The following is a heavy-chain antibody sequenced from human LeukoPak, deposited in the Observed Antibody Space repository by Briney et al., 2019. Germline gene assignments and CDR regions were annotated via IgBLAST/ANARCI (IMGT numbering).Heavy chain of an antibody. D-gene: IGHD2-2*03. V-gene: IGHV4-39*07. CDR3: ARLDIVVVPAASFDY. CDR2: INHSGST. J-gene: IGHJ4*02. CDR1: GASISSSSYY. Sequence: NPSETLSLTCTVSGASISSSSYYWVWIRQPPGKGLEWIGEINHSGSTNYNPSLKSRVTISVDTSRNQFSLKLSSVTAADTAVYYCARLDIVVVPAASFDYWGQGTLVTVSS.